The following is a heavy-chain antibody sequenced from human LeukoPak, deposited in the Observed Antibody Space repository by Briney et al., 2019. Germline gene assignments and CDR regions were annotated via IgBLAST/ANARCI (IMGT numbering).Heavy chain of an antibody. D-gene: IGHD3-9*01. CDR2: IYYSGST. J-gene: IGHJ4*02. CDR1: GGSISSSSYY. CDR3: ARDPYYNILTGFRQPGNFDY. V-gene: IGHV4-39*02. Sequence: SETLSLTCTVSGGSISSSSYYWGWIRQPPGKGLEWIGSIYYSGSTYYNPSLKSRVTISVDTSKNQFSLKLSSVTAADTAVYYCARDPYYNILTGFRQPGNFDYWGQGTLVTVSS.